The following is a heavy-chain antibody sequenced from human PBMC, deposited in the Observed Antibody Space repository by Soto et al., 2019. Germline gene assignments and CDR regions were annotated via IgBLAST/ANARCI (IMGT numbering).Heavy chain of an antibody. J-gene: IGHJ6*02. CDR3: ARVVGALGYYYGMDV. Sequence: GASVKVSCKSSGGTFSSYAISCVRQAPGQGLEWMGGIIPIFGTANYAQKFQGRVTITADESTSTAYMELSSLRSEDTAVYYCARVVGALGYYYGMDVWGQGTTVTVSS. CDR1: GGTFSSYA. CDR2: IIPIFGTA. V-gene: IGHV1-69*13. D-gene: IGHD2-15*01.